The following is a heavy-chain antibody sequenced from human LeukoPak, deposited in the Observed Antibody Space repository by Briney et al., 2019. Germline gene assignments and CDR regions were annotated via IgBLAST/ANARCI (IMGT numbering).Heavy chain of an antibody. D-gene: IGHD3-10*01. Sequence: PSETLSPTCTVSGGLISSGSYYWSWIRQPAGKGLEGIGRMYTSGSTNYNPSLKSRVTISVDTSKNHFSLKLSSVTAADTAVYYCARGSGMVRVYYYMDVWGKGTTVTVSS. CDR2: MYTSGST. CDR3: ARGSGMVRVYYYMDV. V-gene: IGHV4-61*02. CDR1: GGLISSGSYY. J-gene: IGHJ6*03.